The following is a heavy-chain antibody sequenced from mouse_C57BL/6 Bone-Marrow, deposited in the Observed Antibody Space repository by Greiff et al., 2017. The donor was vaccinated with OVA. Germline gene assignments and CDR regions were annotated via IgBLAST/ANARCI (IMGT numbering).Heavy chain of an antibody. CDR2: INYDGSST. D-gene: IGHD2-3*01. CDR3: AREGGYYDFDY. J-gene: IGHJ2*01. CDR1: GFTFSDYY. V-gene: IGHV5-16*01. Sequence: EVKLMESEGGLVQPGSSMKLSCTASGFTFSDYYMAWVRQVPEKGLEWVANINYDGSSTYYLDSLKSRFIISRDNAKNILYLQMSSLKSEDTATYYCAREGGYYDFDYWGQGTTLTVSS.